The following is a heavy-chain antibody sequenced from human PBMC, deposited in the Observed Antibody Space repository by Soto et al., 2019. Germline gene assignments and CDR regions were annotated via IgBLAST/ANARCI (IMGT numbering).Heavy chain of an antibody. CDR2: INAGNGNT. CDR1: GYTFTSYA. CDR3: ATDFNYYDSNLDAFDI. D-gene: IGHD3-22*01. Sequence: GASVKVSCKASGYTFTSYAMHWVRQAPGQRLEWMGWINAGNGNTKYSQKFQGRVTITRDTSASTAYMELSSLRSEDTAVYYCATDFNYYDSNLDAFDIWGQGTMVTVSS. V-gene: IGHV1-3*01. J-gene: IGHJ3*02.